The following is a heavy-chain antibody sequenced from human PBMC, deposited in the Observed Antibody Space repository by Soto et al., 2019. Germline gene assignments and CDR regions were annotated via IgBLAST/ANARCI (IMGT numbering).Heavy chain of an antibody. CDR1: GGSISSGGYY. Sequence: QVQLQESGPGLVKPSQTLSLTCTVSGGSISSGGYYWSWIRQHPGKGLEWIGYIYYSGSTYYNPSLKSRVTISVDTSKNQFSLKMSSVTAADTAVYYCARVITGRGTAAIRGYGGHNCFDPWVQGTLVTVSS. V-gene: IGHV4-31*03. CDR2: IYYSGST. D-gene: IGHD2-2*02. CDR3: ARVITGRGTAAIRGYGGHNCFDP. J-gene: IGHJ5*02.